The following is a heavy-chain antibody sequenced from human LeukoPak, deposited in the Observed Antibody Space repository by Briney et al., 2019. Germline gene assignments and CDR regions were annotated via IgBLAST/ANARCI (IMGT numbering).Heavy chain of an antibody. J-gene: IGHJ4*02. Sequence: GESLKISCKGSGYSFTSYWVGWVRQMPGKGLEWMGIIYPGDSDTRYSPSFQGQVTISADKSISTAYLQWSSLKASDTAMYYCATTPDYYDSSGYLDYWGQGTLVTVSS. D-gene: IGHD3-22*01. CDR3: ATTPDYYDSSGYLDY. CDR2: IYPGDSDT. CDR1: GYSFTSYW. V-gene: IGHV5-51*01.